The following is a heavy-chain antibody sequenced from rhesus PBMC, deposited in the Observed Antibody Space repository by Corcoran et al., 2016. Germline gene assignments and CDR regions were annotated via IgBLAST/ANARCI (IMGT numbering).Heavy chain of an antibody. D-gene: IGHD6-31*01. CDR1: GGSFSSYW. V-gene: IGHV4-80*01. CDR2: INGNSGST. J-gene: IGHJ4*01. Sequence: QVQLQESGPGLVKPSETLSLTCAISGGSFSSYWWSWLRQPPGKGLEWIGEINGNSGSTTYNPSLKSRVTISKDASKNQFSLKLTSVTAADTAVYYCARDKIAAAGTGGYWGQGVLVTVSS. CDR3: ARDKIAAAGTGGY.